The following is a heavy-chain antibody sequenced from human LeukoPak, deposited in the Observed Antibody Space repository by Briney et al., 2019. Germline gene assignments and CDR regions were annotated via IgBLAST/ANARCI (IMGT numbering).Heavy chain of an antibody. J-gene: IGHJ4*02. V-gene: IGHV3-30*04. CDR1: GFTFSSYA. CDR2: ISYDGSNK. D-gene: IGHD2-2*01. CDR3: ARELRGYCSTTSCPFGY. Sequence: GGSLRLSCAASGFTFSSYAMHWVRQAPGKGLEWVAVISYDGSNKYYADSVKGRFTISRDNSKNTLYLQMNSLRAEDTAVYYCARELRGYCSTTSCPFGYWGQRTLVTVSS.